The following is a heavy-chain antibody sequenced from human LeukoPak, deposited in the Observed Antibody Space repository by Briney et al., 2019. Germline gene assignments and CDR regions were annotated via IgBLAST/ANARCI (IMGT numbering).Heavy chain of an antibody. CDR2: QYTSGNT. V-gene: IGHV4-4*07. J-gene: IGHJ4*02. D-gene: IGHD3-10*01. CDR3: ASDLPMVRGVIIPLIY. Sequence: SETLSLTCTVSGDSISSYYWSWIRQSAERGLEWIGRQYTSGNTNYNPSLKGRVTISVDKSKNQFSLNLSSVTAADTAVYYCASDLPMVRGVIIPLIYWGQGILVTVSS. CDR1: GDSISSYY.